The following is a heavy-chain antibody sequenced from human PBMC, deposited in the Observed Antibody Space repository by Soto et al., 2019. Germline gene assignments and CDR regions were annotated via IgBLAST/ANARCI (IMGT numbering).Heavy chain of an antibody. Sequence: QVQLVQSGAEVKKPGASVKVSCKASGYTFTSYGISWVRQAPGQGLEWMGWISAYSGNTKYAQKLQGRVIKTTDTSTSTADMELRSLRSADTAEYYCAWAPNYSDYWGQGTLVTLSS. V-gene: IGHV1-18*01. J-gene: IGHJ4*02. CDR3: AWAPNYSDY. CDR1: GYTFTSYG. CDR2: ISAYSGNT.